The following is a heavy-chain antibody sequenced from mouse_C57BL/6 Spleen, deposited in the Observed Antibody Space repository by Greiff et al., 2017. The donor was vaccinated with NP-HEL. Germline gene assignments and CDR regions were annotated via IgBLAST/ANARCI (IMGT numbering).Heavy chain of an antibody. CDR2: IDPSDSYT. V-gene: IGHV1-69*01. Sequence: QVQLQQPGAELVMPGASVKLSCKASGYTFTSYWMHWVKQKPGQGLEWIGEIDPSDSYTNYNQKFKGKSTLTVDKSSSTAYMQLSSLTSEDSAVYYCARRGLGREDYFDYWGQGTTLTVSS. D-gene: IGHD4-1*01. J-gene: IGHJ2*01. CDR3: ARRGLGREDYFDY. CDR1: GYTFTSYW.